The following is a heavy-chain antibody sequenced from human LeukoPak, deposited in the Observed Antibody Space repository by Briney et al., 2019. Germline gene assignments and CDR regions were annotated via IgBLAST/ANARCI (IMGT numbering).Heavy chain of an antibody. Sequence: GGSLRLSCAASGFTFSSYAMHWVRQAPGKGLEWVAVISYDGSNKYYADSVKARFTISRDNSKNTLYLQMNSLRAEDTAMYFCANGESGYYYDTSGGFDYWGQGTLVTVSS. J-gene: IGHJ4*02. V-gene: IGHV3-30*04. CDR1: GFTFSSYA. CDR2: ISYDGSNK. CDR3: ANGESGYYYDTSGGFDY. D-gene: IGHD3-22*01.